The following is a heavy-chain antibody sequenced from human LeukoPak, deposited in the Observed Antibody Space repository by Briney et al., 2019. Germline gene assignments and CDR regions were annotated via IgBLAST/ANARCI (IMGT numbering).Heavy chain of an antibody. CDR2: IYHSGST. J-gene: IGHJ5*02. CDR1: GGSISSGGYS. Sequence: SQTLSLTCAVSGGSISSGGYSWSWLRQPPGKGLEWIGYIYHSGSTYYNPSLKSRVTISVDRSRNQFSLKLSSVTAADTAVYYCARGGSIPGWFDPWGQGTLVTVSS. V-gene: IGHV4-30-2*01. D-gene: IGHD4-4*01. CDR3: ARGGSIPGWFDP.